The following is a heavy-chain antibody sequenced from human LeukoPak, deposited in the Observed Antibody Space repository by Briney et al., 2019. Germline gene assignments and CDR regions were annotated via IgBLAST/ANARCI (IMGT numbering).Heavy chain of an antibody. Sequence: PGGSLRLSCAASGFTFSSYAMSWVRQAPGKGLEWVSAISGSGGSTYYADSVKGRFTISRDNSKNTLYLQMNSLRAEDTAVYYCAKAGSQPPDYYMDVWGKGTTLTVSS. J-gene: IGHJ6*03. CDR1: GFTFSSYA. CDR2: ISGSGGST. CDR3: AKAGSQPPDYYMDV. V-gene: IGHV3-23*01.